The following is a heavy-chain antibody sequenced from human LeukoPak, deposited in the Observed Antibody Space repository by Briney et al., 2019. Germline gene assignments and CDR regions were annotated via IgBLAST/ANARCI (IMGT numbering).Heavy chain of an antibody. V-gene: IGHV1-69*05. CDR1: GGTFSNFG. CDR2: IIPMFGIT. J-gene: IGHJ3*02. CDR3: ARASMGPTFFGGAFDI. D-gene: IGHD1-26*01. Sequence: SVKVSCKASGGTFSNFGVSWVRQAPGQGLEWMGGIIPMFGITNSAQSFQGRVSITTDDSTSSAYMELSSLRSDDTAVYFCARASMGPTFFGGAFDIWGQGTMVTVSS.